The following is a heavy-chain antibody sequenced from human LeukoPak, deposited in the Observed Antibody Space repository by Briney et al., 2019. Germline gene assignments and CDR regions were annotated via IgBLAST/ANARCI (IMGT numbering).Heavy chain of an antibody. V-gene: IGHV4-39*07. CDR1: GGSISITTYY. Sequence: PSETLSLTCIVSGGSISITTYYWGWMRQPPKKGLEWIGEINHSGSTNYNPSLKGRVTISVDTSKNQFSLKVRSVTAADTAVYYCARGHVGSYAYYYYYGMDVWGQGTTVTVSS. D-gene: IGHD2-8*01. J-gene: IGHJ6*02. CDR2: INHSGST. CDR3: ARGHVGSYAYYYYYGMDV.